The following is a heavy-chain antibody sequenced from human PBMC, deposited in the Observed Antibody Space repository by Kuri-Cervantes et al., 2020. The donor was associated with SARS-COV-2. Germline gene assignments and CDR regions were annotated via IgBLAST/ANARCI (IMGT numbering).Heavy chain of an antibody. CDR1: GDSISSYY. J-gene: IGHJ3*01. Sequence: GPLRLSCTVSGDSISSYYWSWIRQPLGKGLEWIGYVHYSGSTNYNPSLKSRVTISVDTSKNQFSLKLSSVTAADTAVYYCARDVGVRKAFDFWGQGTMVTVSS. CDR2: VHYSGST. CDR3: ARDVGVRKAFDF. V-gene: IGHV4-59*01. D-gene: IGHD3-10*02.